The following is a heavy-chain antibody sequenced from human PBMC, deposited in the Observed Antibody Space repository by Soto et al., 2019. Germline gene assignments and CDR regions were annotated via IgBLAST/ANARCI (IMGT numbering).Heavy chain of an antibody. V-gene: IGHV3-30*18. Sequence: LLVESGGGVVQPGRSLRLSCAASGFTFSLYGLHWVRQAPGKGLEWVAVTSYDGNNTYYADSVKGRFIISRDNSKNTLYLQMNSLRAEDTAVYYCAKDSGYSGYDVYDYYYGMDVWGQGTTVTVSS. CDR1: GFTFSLYG. CDR3: AKDSGYSGYDVYDYYYGMDV. CDR2: TSYDGNNT. J-gene: IGHJ6*02. D-gene: IGHD5-12*01.